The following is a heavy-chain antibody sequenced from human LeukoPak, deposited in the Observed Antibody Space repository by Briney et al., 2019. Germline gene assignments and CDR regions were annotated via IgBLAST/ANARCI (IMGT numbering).Heavy chain of an antibody. V-gene: IGHV3-33*01. CDR1: GFTFSSYG. J-gene: IGHJ6*02. D-gene: IGHD6-19*01. CDR2: IWYDGSNK. CDR3: ARVTSSGWPPYYYYYGMDV. Sequence: GGSLRLSCAATGFTFSSYGMHWVRQAPGKGLEWVAVIWYDGSNKYYADSVKGRFTISRDNSKNTLYLQMNSLRAEDTAVYYCARVTSSGWPPYYYYYGMDVWGQGTTVTVSS.